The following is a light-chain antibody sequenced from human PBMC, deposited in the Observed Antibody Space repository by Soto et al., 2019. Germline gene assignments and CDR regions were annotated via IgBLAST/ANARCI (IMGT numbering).Light chain of an antibody. CDR1: QSLLYSNGYNY. Sequence: DIVMTQSPLSLPFTPGEPSSISCRSSQSLLYSNGYNYLDWYLQKAGQSPQLLIYLGSNRASGVPDRFSGSGSGTDFTLKISRVEAEDVGVYYCMQALQTPLTFGGGTKVDIK. J-gene: IGKJ4*01. V-gene: IGKV2-28*01. CDR2: LGS. CDR3: MQALQTPLT.